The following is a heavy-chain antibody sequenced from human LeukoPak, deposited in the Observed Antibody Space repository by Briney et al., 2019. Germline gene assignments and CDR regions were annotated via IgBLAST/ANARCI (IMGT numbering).Heavy chain of an antibody. Sequence: RASVKVSCKASGYTFTGYYMHWVRQAPGQGLEWMGGIIPIFGTANYAQKFQGRVTITADKSTSTAYMELSSLRSEDTAVYYCARVRVVVAATVNWFDPWGQGTLVTVSS. CDR2: IIPIFGTA. D-gene: IGHD2-15*01. V-gene: IGHV1-69*06. CDR3: ARVRVVVAATVNWFDP. J-gene: IGHJ5*02. CDR1: GYTFTGYY.